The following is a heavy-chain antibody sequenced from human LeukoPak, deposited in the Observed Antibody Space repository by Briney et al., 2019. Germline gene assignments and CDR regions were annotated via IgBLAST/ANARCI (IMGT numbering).Heavy chain of an antibody. D-gene: IGHD3-22*01. Sequence: GGSLRLSCAASGFTFSSYEMNWVRQAPGKGLEWVSYISSSGSTIYYADSVKGRFTISRDNAKNSLYLQMNSLRAEDTAVYYCARDQPHYYDSSGYYYRAGPGVDYWGQGTLVTVSS. V-gene: IGHV3-48*03. CDR1: GFTFSSYE. J-gene: IGHJ4*02. CDR3: ARDQPHYYDSSGYYYRAGPGVDY. CDR2: ISSSGSTI.